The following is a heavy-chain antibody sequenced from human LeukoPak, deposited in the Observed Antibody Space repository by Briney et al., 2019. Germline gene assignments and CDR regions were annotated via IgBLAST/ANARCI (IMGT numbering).Heavy chain of an antibody. J-gene: IGHJ4*02. CDR3: ARGQAAANILYYFDY. V-gene: IGHV3-21*01. D-gene: IGHD6-13*01. CDR1: GFTFRSYT. CDR2: ITSSSTFI. Sequence: GALRLSCAASGFTFRSYTMSWVRQAPGKGLEWVASITSSSTFIYYADSLKGRFTISRDSAQNSLYLQMNSLRAEDTAVYYCARGQAAANILYYFDYWGQGTLVTVSS.